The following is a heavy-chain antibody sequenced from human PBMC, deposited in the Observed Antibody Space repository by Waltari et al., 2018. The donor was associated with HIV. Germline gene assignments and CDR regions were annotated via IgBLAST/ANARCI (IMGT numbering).Heavy chain of an antibody. CDR3: ARAHQRYSSGWTSWYFDY. CDR1: GFSFSSYW. Sequence: EVQLVASGGGLVQPGGSLRLSCAASGFSFSSYWLSWVRQAPGKGLEWVANIKQDGSEKYHVDSVKGRFTISRDNAKNSLYLQMNSLRAEDTAVYYCARAHQRYSSGWTSWYFDYWGQGTLVTVSS. V-gene: IGHV3-7*01. J-gene: IGHJ4*02. CDR2: IKQDGSEK. D-gene: IGHD6-19*01.